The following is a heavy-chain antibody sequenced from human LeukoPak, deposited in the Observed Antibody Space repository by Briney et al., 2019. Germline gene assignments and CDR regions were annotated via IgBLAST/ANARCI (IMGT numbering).Heavy chain of an antibody. J-gene: IGHJ6*02. V-gene: IGHV1-69*13. Sequence: SVKVSCKASGGTFSSYAISWVRQAPGQGLEWMGGIIPIFGTANYAQKFQGRVTITADESTSTAYMELSSLRSEDTAVYYCARNRYYDFWSGYYHHWGTMDVWGQGTTVTVSS. CDR2: IIPIFGTA. D-gene: IGHD3-3*01. CDR1: GGTFSSYA. CDR3: ARNRYYDFWSGYYHHWGTMDV.